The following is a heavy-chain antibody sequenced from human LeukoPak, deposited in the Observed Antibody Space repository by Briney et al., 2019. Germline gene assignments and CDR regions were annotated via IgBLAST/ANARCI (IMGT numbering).Heavy chain of an antibody. D-gene: IGHD4/OR15-4a*01. V-gene: IGHV4-38-2*02. CDR2: IYHSGST. CDR1: GYSISSGYY. CDR3: ARDARVPPGWFDP. J-gene: IGHJ5*02. Sequence: SETLSLTCTVSGYSISSGYYWGWIRQPPGKGLEWIGSIYHSGSTYYNPSLKSRVTISVDTSKNQFSLKLSSVTAADTAVYYCARDARVPPGWFDPWGQGTLVTVSS.